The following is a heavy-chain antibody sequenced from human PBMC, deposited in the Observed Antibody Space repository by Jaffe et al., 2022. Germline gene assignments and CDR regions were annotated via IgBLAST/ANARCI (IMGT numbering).Heavy chain of an antibody. CDR2: ISGSGGST. Sequence: EVQLLESGGGLVQPGGSLRLSCAASGFTFSSYAMSWVRQAPGKGLEWVSAISGSGGSTYYADSVKGRFTISRDNSKNTLYLQMNSLRAEDTAVYYCAKEGRRRGDYIWGSYPYAEPDAFDIWGQGTMVTVSS. J-gene: IGHJ3*02. CDR3: AKEGRRRGDYIWGSYPYAEPDAFDI. CDR1: GFTFSSYA. D-gene: IGHD3-16*02. V-gene: IGHV3-23*01.